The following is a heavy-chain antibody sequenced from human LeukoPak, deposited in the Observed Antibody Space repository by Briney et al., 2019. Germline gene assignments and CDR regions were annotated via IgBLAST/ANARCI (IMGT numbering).Heavy chain of an antibody. J-gene: IGHJ5*02. CDR3: ARGVVVPAATPGSDP. V-gene: IGHV1-3*01. CDR1: GYTFTSYA. D-gene: IGHD2-2*01. Sequence: ASVKVSCKASGYTFTSYAMHWVRQAPGQRLEWMGWIDAGNGNTKYSQKFQGRVTITRDTSASTAYMELSSLRSEDTAVYYCARGVVVPAATPGSDPWGQGTLVTVSS. CDR2: IDAGNGNT.